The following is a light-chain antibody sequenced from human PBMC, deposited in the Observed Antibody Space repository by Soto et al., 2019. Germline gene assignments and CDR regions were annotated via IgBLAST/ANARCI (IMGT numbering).Light chain of an antibody. Sequence: ELVITQAPATLPVSPGERATLSCRPSQSVSSNLAWYQQKPGQAPRLLIYGASTRATGIPARFSGSGSGTEFTLTISSLQSEDVAVFYCQQYNNWPPWTFGQGTKVDIK. J-gene: IGKJ1*01. V-gene: IGKV3-15*01. CDR3: QQYNNWPPWT. CDR1: QSVSSN. CDR2: GAS.